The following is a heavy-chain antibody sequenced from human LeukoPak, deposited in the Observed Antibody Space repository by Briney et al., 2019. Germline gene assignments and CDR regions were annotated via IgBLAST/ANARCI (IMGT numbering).Heavy chain of an antibody. J-gene: IGHJ4*02. CDR3: ARHYSGWYNFFDY. CDR2: LFYSGST. CDR1: GAISSSIYY. D-gene: IGHD6-19*01. Sequence: ASETLSLTCTVSGAISSSIYYWGWIRQPPGKGLEWIGSLFYSGSTYYNPSLKSRVTISVDTSTNQFSLKLTSVTAADTAIYYCARHYSGWYNFFDYWGQGTLVTVSS. V-gene: IGHV4-39*01.